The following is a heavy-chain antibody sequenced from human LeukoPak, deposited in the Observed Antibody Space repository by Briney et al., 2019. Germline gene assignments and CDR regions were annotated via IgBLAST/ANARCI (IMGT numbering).Heavy chain of an antibody. V-gene: IGHV3-21*01. Sequence: GGSLRLSCAASGFTFSSYSMNWVRQAPGKGLGWVSSISSSSSYIYYADSVKGRFTISRDNAKNSLYLQMNSLRAEDTAVYYCARDMRGELLGAFDIWGQGTMVTVSS. CDR1: GFTFSSYS. J-gene: IGHJ3*02. CDR3: ARDMRGELLGAFDI. CDR2: ISSSSSYI. D-gene: IGHD1-7*01.